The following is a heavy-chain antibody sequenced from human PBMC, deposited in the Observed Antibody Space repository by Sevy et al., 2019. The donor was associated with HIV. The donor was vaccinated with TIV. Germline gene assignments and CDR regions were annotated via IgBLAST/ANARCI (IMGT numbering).Heavy chain of an antibody. CDR2: IYPGDSDT. CDR1: GYRFTDYW. Sequence: GESLKISCKGSGYRFTDYWIAWVRQRPGKGLEWMGIIYPGDSDTIYSPSFRGQVTISGDKSITTAYVKWSTLKASDTGIYYCARGARGTLPSYYYYGWDIWGQGTTVTVSS. V-gene: IGHV5-51*01. CDR3: ARGARGTLPSYYYYGWDI. J-gene: IGHJ6*02.